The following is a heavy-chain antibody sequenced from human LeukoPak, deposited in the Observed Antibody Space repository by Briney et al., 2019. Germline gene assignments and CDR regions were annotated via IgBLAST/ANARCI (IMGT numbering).Heavy chain of an antibody. CDR2: INAGNGNT. D-gene: IGHD3-9*01. V-gene: IGHV1-3*01. Sequence: GASVKVSCKASGYSFSTYAIQWVRQAPGQGLEWMGWINAGNGNTKYSQKFQGRVTISRDTSASTVYMELSSLRSEDTAAYYCAREHDTLTGMSFDYWGQGTLVTVSS. J-gene: IGHJ4*02. CDR1: GYSFSTYA. CDR3: AREHDTLTGMSFDY.